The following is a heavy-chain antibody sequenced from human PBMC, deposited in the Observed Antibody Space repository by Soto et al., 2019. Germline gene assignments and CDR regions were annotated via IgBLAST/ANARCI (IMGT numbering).Heavy chain of an antibody. D-gene: IGHD3-10*01. V-gene: IGHV3-30*03. J-gene: IGHJ4*02. CDR1: GFTFRSYA. CDR2: ISYDGKKT. CDR3: VRGDGSGSFLLDY. Sequence: QVQLVESGGGVVQPGRSLRLSCAASGFTFRSYAMHWVRQTPGKGLEWVAYISYDGKKTYYADSVKGRFTISRDNYQNTLFLQMSSLQFEDTSVYSCVRGDGSGSFLLDYWGQGTLVTVSS.